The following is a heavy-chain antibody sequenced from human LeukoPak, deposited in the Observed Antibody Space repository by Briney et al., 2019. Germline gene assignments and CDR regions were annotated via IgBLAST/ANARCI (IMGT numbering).Heavy chain of an antibody. CDR2: IYYSGST. V-gene: IGHV4-39*01. CDR1: GGSISSSSYY. CDR3: ASESSGWTFYYYYGMDV. Sequence: SETLSLTCTVSGGSISSSSYYWGWIRQPPGKGLEWIGSIYYSGSTYYNPSLKSRVTISVDTSKNQFSLKLSSVTAADTAVYYCASESSGWTFYYYYGMDVWGQGTTVTVSS. J-gene: IGHJ6*02. D-gene: IGHD6-19*01.